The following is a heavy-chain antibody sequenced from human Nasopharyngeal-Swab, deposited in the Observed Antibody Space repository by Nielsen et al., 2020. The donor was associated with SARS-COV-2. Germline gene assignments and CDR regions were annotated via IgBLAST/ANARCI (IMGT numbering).Heavy chain of an antibody. V-gene: IGHV4-38-2*02. CDR2: IYHSGGG. Sequence: WIRQPPGKGLEWIGSIYHSGGGYYNPSLKSRVTISVDTSKNQFSLKLSSVTAADTAVYYCARDGKYQVPDLSYYIDVWGKGTTVTVS. J-gene: IGHJ6*03. D-gene: IGHD2-2*01. CDR3: ARDGKYQVPDLSYYIDV.